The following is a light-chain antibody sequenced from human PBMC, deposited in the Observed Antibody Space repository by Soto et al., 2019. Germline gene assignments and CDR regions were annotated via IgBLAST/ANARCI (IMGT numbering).Light chain of an antibody. V-gene: IGLV1-47*01. CDR1: SSNIESNY. CDR2: RNN. J-gene: IGLJ2*01. Sequence: QPVLTQPPSASGTPGQRVTISCSGSSSNIESNYVYWYQHLPGTAPKLLIYRNNQRPSGVPDRFSGSKSGTSASLAISGLRSEDEADYYCAAWDDSLSGHVVFGGGTKLTVL. CDR3: AAWDDSLSGHVV.